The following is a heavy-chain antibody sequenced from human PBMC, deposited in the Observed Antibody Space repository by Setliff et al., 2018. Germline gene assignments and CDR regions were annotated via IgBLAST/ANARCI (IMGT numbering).Heavy chain of an antibody. V-gene: IGHV4-39*01. Sequence: PSETLSLTCTVSGASITNINYYWGLIRQPPGKGLEWIGSIFYRGDTYYNASLKGRLTISVDTAQNQFSLRLTSVTAADTAVYYCARTGTYRYFDYWGQGALVTVSS. CDR3: ARTGTYRYFDY. CDR2: IFYRGDT. D-gene: IGHD1-1*01. J-gene: IGHJ4*02. CDR1: GASITNINYY.